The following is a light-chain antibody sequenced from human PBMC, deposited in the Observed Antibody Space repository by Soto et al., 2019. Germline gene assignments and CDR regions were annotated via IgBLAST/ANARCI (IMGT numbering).Light chain of an antibody. V-gene: IGLV2-8*01. CDR3: SSYAGTHIV. CDR2: DVT. CDR1: SSDVGGYNY. Sequence: QSVLTQPPSASGSPGQSVTISCTGTSSDVGGYNYVSWYQQHPGKAPKLVIYDVTKRPSGVPDRFSGSKSGNTASLTVSGLLAEDEADYYCSSYAGTHIVFGTGTKLTVL. J-gene: IGLJ1*01.